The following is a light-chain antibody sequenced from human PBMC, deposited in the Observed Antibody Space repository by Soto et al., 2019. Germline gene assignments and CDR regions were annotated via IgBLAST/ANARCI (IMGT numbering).Light chain of an antibody. CDR1: QGIGSA. Sequence: HMSQSQSDLPASLGGSITVTCRASQGIGSALGWYQQKPGKAPKCLIYAVSSLRSGVPSRFSGSGSGTEFTLTISSLQPEDFATYYCLQHNSYPRTFGQGTKVDI. V-gene: IGKV1-17*01. J-gene: IGKJ1*01. CDR3: LQHNSYPRT. CDR2: AVS.